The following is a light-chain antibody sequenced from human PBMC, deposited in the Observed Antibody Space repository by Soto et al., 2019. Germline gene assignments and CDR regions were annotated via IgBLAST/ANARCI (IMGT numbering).Light chain of an antibody. V-gene: IGLV5-45*03. J-gene: IGLJ3*02. CDR1: SGINVGAYR. CDR3: MIWHNSAWV. Sequence: QTVVTQPSSLSASPGASASLTCTLRSGINVGAYRVYWYQQKPGSPPQFVLNYKSDSEKQQGSGVPSRFSGSKDASANAGILLISGLQSEDEADYYCMIWHNSAWVFGGGTKLIVL. CDR2: YKSDSEK.